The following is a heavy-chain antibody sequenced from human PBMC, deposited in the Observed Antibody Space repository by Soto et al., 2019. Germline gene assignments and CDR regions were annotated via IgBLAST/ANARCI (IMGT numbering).Heavy chain of an antibody. Sequence: ASVKVSCKASGYTFTSYGISWVRQAPGQGLEWMGWISAYNGNTNYAQKLQGRVTMTTDTSTSTAYMELRSLRSDDTAVYYCARGMLQGNYYYYYMDVWGKGTTVTVSS. CDR1: GYTFTSYG. J-gene: IGHJ6*03. D-gene: IGHD3-10*02. CDR3: ARGMLQGNYYYYYMDV. CDR2: ISAYNGNT. V-gene: IGHV1-18*01.